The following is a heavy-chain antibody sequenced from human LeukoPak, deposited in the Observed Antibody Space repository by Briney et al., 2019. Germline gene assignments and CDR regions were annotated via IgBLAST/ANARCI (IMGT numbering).Heavy chain of an antibody. V-gene: IGHV4-39*07. D-gene: IGHD4-23*01. J-gene: IGHJ4*02. CDR2: IYYSGST. Sequence: SETLSLTCTVSGGSISSSSYYWGWIRQPPGKGLEWIGSIYYSGSTYYNPSLKSRVTISVDTSKNQFSLKLSSVTAADTAVYYCAREDRDYGGNLDYWGQGTLVTVSS. CDR3: AREDRDYGGNLDY. CDR1: GGSISSSSYY.